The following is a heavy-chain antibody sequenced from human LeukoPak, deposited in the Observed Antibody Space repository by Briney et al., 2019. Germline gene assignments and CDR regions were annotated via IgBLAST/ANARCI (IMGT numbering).Heavy chain of an antibody. Sequence: GGSLRLSCAASRFTFDDYAMHWVRQAPGKGLEWVPGISWNSGSIGYADSVKGRFTISRDNAKNSLYLQMNSLRAEDTALYYCAKDKDLYYDSSGSVDYWGQGTLVTVSS. CDR1: RFTFDDYA. V-gene: IGHV3-9*01. CDR2: ISWNSGSI. CDR3: AKDKDLYYDSSGSVDY. J-gene: IGHJ4*02. D-gene: IGHD3-22*01.